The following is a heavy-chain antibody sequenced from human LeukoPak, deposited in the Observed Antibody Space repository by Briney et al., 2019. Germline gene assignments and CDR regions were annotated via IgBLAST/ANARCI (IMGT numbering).Heavy chain of an antibody. Sequence: SETLSLTCTVYGGSFSGYYWSWIRQPPGKGLEWIGEINHSGSTNYNPSLKSRVTISVDTSKNQFSLNLSSVTAADTAVYYCASGSHAVTTHFDYWGQGTLVTVSS. CDR3: ASGSHAVTTHFDY. CDR1: GGSFSGYY. D-gene: IGHD4-17*01. CDR2: INHSGST. V-gene: IGHV4-34*01. J-gene: IGHJ4*02.